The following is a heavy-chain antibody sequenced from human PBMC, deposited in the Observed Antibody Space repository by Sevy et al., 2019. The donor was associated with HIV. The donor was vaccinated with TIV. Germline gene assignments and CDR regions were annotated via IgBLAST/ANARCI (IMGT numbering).Heavy chain of an antibody. CDR3: ASVGYSSGWYGGTFDY. D-gene: IGHD6-19*01. V-gene: IGHV1-2*02. Sequence: ASVKVSCKASGYTFTGYYMHWVRQAPGQGLEWMGWINPNSGGTNNAQKFQGRVTMTRDTSISSAYMGRSRLSADDTAVYYCASVGYSSGWYGGTFDYWGQGTLVTVSS. CDR1: GYTFTGYY. CDR2: INPNSGGT. J-gene: IGHJ4*02.